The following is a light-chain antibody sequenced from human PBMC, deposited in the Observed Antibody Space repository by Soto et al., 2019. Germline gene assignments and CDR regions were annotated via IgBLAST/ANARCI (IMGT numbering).Light chain of an antibody. CDR3: QQYGSSLPKT. J-gene: IGKJ1*01. CDR2: GAS. CDR1: QSVNSN. V-gene: IGKV3-20*01. Sequence: ETVMTQSPATLSVSPGERATLSCRASQSVNSNLAWYQQKLGQAPRVLIYGASSRATAIPDRFSGSGSGTDFTLTISRLEPEDFAVYYCQQYGSSLPKTFGQGTKVDIK.